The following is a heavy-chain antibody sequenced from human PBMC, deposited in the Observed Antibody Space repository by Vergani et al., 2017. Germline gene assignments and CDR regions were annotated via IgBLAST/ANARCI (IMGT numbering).Heavy chain of an antibody. CDR2: IYYSGGT. CDR1: GGSISRYY. V-gene: IGHV4-59*01. CDR3: ARNMVRGVRYYGMDV. D-gene: IGHD3-10*01. J-gene: IGHJ6*02. Sequence: QVQLQESGPGMVKPSETLSLTFTVSGGSISRYYWSWILQPPGKGLECIVYIYYSGGTNYNPSLKSRVTISVDTAKNQFSLKLSSVTAADTAVYYCARNMVRGVRYYGMDVWGQGTTVTVSS.